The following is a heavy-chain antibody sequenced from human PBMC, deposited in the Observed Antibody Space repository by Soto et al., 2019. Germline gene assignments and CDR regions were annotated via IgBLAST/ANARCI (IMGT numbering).Heavy chain of an antibody. D-gene: IGHD2-2*01. CDR1: GYTLTELS. CDR3: ATPKPVVVPAAIEDDAFDI. Sequence: ASVKVSCKVSGYTLTELSMHWVRQAPGKGLEWMGGFDPEDGETIYAQKFQGRVTMTEDTSTDTAYMELSSLRSEDTAVYYCATPKPVVVPAAIEDDAFDIWGQGTMVTVSS. CDR2: FDPEDGET. V-gene: IGHV1-24*01. J-gene: IGHJ3*02.